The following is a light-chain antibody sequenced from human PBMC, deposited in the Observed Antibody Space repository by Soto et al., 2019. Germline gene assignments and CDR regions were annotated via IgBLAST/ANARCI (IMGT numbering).Light chain of an antibody. CDR2: GES. V-gene: IGKV3-20*01. J-gene: IGKJ1*01. CDR1: QRVSSSY. Sequence: DIVLTQSPGTLSVSAGDRATLSCRDSQRVSSSYLAWYQQKTGQAPRLLIYGESSRATGIPDRLSGSGSGTDLNLTISRLEPEDFAVYYCQKYGSSPSTCGQGTQVDIK. CDR3: QKYGSSPST.